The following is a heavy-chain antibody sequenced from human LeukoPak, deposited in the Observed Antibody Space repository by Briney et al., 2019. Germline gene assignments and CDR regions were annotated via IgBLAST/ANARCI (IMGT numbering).Heavy chain of an antibody. J-gene: IGHJ6*03. CDR3: ARSFLDYMDV. CDR2: IYKSGTT. CDR1: GGSISSYY. D-gene: IGHD2/OR15-2a*01. V-gene: IGHV4-4*07. Sequence: WETLSLTCTVSGGSISSYYWNWIRQSAGKGLEWIGHIYKSGTTNFNPSLTSRVTMSLDTSRNQFSLKLRSVTAADTAVYFCARSFLDYMDVWGKGTTVTVSS.